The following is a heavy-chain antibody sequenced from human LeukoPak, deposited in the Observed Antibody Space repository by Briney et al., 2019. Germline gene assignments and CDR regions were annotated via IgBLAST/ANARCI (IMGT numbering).Heavy chain of an antibody. D-gene: IGHD5-18*01. V-gene: IGHV1-24*01. J-gene: IGHJ5*02. Sequence: ASVKVSCKVSGYTLTELSMHWVRQAPGKGLEWMGGFDPEDGETIYAQKFQGRVTMTEDTSTDTAYMGLSSLRSEDTAVYYCATGPAVGYSYGTWGQGTLVTVSS. CDR2: FDPEDGET. CDR1: GYTLTELS. CDR3: ATGPAVGYSYGT.